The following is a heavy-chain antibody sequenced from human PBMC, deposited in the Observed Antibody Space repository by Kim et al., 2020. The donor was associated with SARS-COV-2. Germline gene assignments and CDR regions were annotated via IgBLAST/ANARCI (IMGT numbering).Heavy chain of an antibody. CDR1: GGTFSSYA. J-gene: IGHJ6*02. CDR3: AGNLLSEYRGGYYYGMDV. D-gene: IGHD6-6*01. V-gene: IGHV1-69*13. CDR2: IIPIFGTA. Sequence: SVKVSCKASGGTFSSYAISWVRQAPGQGLEWMGGIIPIFGTANYAQKFQGRVTITADESTSTAYMELSSLRSEDTAVYYCAGNLLSEYRGGYYYGMDVWGQGTTVTVSS.